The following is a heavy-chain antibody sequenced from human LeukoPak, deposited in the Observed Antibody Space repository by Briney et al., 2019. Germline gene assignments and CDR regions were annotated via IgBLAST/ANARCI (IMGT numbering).Heavy chain of an antibody. CDR2: TNPSDGAT. Sequence: ASVKVSCKASGYTFTMYYIHWVRQAPGQGLEWLGLTNPSDGATTYAQRFQGRVTMPRDMSTTTVYMDLRSLTSEDTAVYYCARENLSLKDRRTYYMDVWGKGTTVTVSS. D-gene: IGHD1-14*01. J-gene: IGHJ6*03. CDR1: GYTFTMYY. CDR3: ARENLSLKDRRTYYMDV. V-gene: IGHV1-46*01.